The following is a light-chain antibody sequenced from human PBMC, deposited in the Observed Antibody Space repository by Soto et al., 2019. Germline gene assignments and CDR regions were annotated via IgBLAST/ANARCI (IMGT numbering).Light chain of an antibody. CDR2: GVT. V-gene: IGLV2-8*01. CDR1: SSDVGRYNY. CDR3: CSYAGSSYYV. Sequence: QSALTQPPSASGSPGQSVTLSCTGTSSDVGRYNYVSWYQQHPGKAPKLLIYGVTQRPSGVPDRFSASKSGNTASLTVSGLQDEDEGYYYCCSYAGSSYYVFGSGTKLTVL. J-gene: IGLJ1*01.